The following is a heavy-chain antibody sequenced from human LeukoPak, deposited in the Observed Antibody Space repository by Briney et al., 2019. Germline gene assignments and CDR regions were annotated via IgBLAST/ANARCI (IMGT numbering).Heavy chain of an antibody. CDR1: GDSISSSNSY. D-gene: IGHD3-10*01. V-gene: IGHV4-39*07. Sequence: PSETLSLTCTVSGDSISSSNSYWGWIRQPPGKGLEWIGSIYYSGNTYYNPSLKSRVTISVDTSKNQFSLKLSSVTAADTAVYYCARDYYGQGYFDYWGQGTLVTVSS. J-gene: IGHJ4*02. CDR2: IYYSGNT. CDR3: ARDYYGQGYFDY.